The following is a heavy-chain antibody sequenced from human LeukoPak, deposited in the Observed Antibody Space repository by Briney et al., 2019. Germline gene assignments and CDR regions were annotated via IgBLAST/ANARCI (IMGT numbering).Heavy chain of an antibody. Sequence: GGSLRLSCAASGFTYSSYAMSWVRQAPGKGLEWVSAISGSGGSTYYADSVKGRFTISRDNSKNTLYLQMNSLRAEDTAVYYCAKDSSSWYFPTLIDYWGQGTLVTVSS. CDR2: ISGSGGST. D-gene: IGHD6-13*01. CDR1: GFTYSSYA. V-gene: IGHV3-23*01. CDR3: AKDSSSWYFPTLIDY. J-gene: IGHJ4*02.